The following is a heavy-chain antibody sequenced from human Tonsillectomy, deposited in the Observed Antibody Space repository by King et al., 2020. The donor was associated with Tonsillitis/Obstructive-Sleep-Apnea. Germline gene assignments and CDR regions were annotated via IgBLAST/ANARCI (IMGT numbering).Heavy chain of an antibody. D-gene: IGHD2-15*01. CDR2: IRHDGSET. CDR1: GFTFSSHW. V-gene: IGHV3-7*03. CDR3: ARDPYSGYCSGGSCYGAFDI. Sequence: QLVQSGGGLVQPGGSLRLSCAASGFTFSSHWMTWVRQAPGKGLEWVANIRHDGSETEYVDSVKGRFTISRDNAKNSLYLKMNSLRAEDTALYYCARDPYSGYCSGGSCYGAFDIWGQGTMVTVSS. J-gene: IGHJ3*02.